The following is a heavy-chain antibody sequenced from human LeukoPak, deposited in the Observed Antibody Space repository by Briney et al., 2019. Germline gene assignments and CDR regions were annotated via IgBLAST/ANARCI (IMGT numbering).Heavy chain of an antibody. D-gene: IGHD5-18*01. Sequence: GGSLRLSCAASGFTFSSYAMSWVRQAPGKGLVWVSRINSDGSSTSYADSVKGRFTISRDTAKNTLYLQMNSLRAEDTAVYYCARSIQLWGGGAFDIWGQGTMVTVSS. V-gene: IGHV3-74*01. J-gene: IGHJ3*02. CDR3: ARSIQLWGGGAFDI. CDR2: INSDGSST. CDR1: GFTFSSYA.